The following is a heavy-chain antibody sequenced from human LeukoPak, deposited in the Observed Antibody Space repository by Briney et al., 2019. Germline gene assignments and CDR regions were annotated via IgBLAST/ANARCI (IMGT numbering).Heavy chain of an antibody. J-gene: IGHJ6*02. V-gene: IGHV4-34*01. CDR2: ITHSGST. CDR1: GGSFSTYY. D-gene: IGHD3-10*01. CDR3: TSQTSGYYYYYGMDV. Sequence: SETLSLTCAVYGGSFSTYYWSWIRQPPGKGLEWIGEITHSGSTNDNPSLKSRVTISVDTSKNHFSLRLSSVTAADTAVYYCTSQTSGYYYYYGMDVWGQGTTVTVSS.